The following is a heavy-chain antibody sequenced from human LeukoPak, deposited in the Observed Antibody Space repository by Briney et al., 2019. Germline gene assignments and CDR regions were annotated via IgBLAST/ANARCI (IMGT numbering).Heavy chain of an antibody. J-gene: IGHJ4*02. D-gene: IGHD6-19*01. CDR3: AKSEGSSSARHFDY. CDR1: GFTFTGYA. Sequence: GGSLRLSCAASGFTFTGYAMSWVRQAPGKGLEWVSAISAGGENTDYADSVKGRFTISRDNSKNTLYLQVNSLRAEDTAAYYCAKSEGSSSARHFDYWGQGTLVTVSS. V-gene: IGHV3-23*01. CDR2: ISAGGENT.